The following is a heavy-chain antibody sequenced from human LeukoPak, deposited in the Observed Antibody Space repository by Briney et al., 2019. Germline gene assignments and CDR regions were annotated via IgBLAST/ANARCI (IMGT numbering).Heavy chain of an antibody. CDR1: GGFISSGGYY. V-gene: IGHV4-61*02. CDR3: ARGLGTTNFDS. Sequence: PLQTLSLTCTVSGGFISSGGYYWSWIRQPAGKGLDWIGRAYSSGGSNYNPSFKSRVTISVDTSKRQLSLKLNSVTAADTAVYFCARGLGTTNFDSWGQGTLVTVSS. D-gene: IGHD1-7*01. J-gene: IGHJ4*02. CDR2: AYSSGGS.